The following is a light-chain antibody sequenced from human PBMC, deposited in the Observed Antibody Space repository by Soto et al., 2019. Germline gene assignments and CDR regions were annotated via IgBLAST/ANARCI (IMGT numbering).Light chain of an antibody. Sequence: QPVLTQSPSASASLGASVKLTCTLSSGHSSYAIAWHQQQPEKGPRYLMKLNSDGSHWKGDGIPDRFSGSSSGAERYLTISILQSEDEADYYCQTCGTGIQVFGGGTKVTVL. CDR2: LNSDGSH. V-gene: IGLV4-69*01. CDR3: QTCGTGIQV. CDR1: SGHSSYA. J-gene: IGLJ2*01.